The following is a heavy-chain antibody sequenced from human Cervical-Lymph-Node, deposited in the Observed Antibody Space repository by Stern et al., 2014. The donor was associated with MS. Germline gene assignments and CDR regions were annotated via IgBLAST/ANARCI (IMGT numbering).Heavy chain of an antibody. Sequence: QVQLVQSGAEVKKPGSSVKVSCKASGGTFSTYAIGWVRQAPGQGLEWMGGIIPITETPNYEQKFQGRLTITADESTTTAYMELSSLRSEDTAIYYCASGGRSSWYFDLWGRGTLVTVSS. V-gene: IGHV1-69*01. J-gene: IGHJ2*01. CDR1: GGTFSTYA. CDR2: IIPITETP. CDR3: ASGGRSSWYFDL. D-gene: IGHD6-6*01.